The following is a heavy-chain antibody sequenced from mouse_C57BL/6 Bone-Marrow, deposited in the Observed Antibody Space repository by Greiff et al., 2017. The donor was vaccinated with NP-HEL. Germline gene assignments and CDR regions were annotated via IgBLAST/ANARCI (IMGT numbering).Heavy chain of an antibody. CDR2: LWSGGCT. Sequence: QVQLQQSGPGLVQPSQSLSITCTVSGFSLTSYGVHWVRQSPGKGLEWLGVLWSGGCTDYNAAFISRLSISKDNSKSQVFFKMNSLQADDTAIYYCARFITTVVAPYYYAMDYWGQGTSVTVSS. CDR1: GFSLTSYG. J-gene: IGHJ4*01. V-gene: IGHV2-2*01. D-gene: IGHD1-1*01. CDR3: ARFITTVVAPYYYAMDY.